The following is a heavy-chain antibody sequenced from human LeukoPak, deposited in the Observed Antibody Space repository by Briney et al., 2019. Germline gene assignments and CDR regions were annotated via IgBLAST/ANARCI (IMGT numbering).Heavy chain of an antibody. Sequence: GGSLRLSCAASGFTFSSYWMSWVRQAPGKGLEWVAHIKQDGSEKYYVDSVKGRFTISRDNAKNSLYLQMNSLRAEDTAVYYCAREGSLGYCSSTSCYGHWFDPWGQGTLVTVSS. CDR1: GFTFSSYW. V-gene: IGHV3-7*01. D-gene: IGHD2-2*01. CDR2: IKQDGSEK. J-gene: IGHJ5*02. CDR3: AREGSLGYCSSTSCYGHWFDP.